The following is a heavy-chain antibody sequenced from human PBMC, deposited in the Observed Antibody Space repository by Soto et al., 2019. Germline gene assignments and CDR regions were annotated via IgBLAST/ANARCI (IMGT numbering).Heavy chain of an antibody. CDR1: GGSISSYY. CDR3: ARGEVGWGYFDY. D-gene: IGHD1-26*01. V-gene: IGHV4-59*01. J-gene: IGHJ4*02. Sequence: QVQLQESGPGLVKPSETLSLTCTVSGGSISSYYWSWIRQPPGKGLEWIGYIYYSGSTNYNPSLKSRVTISVDTSKNQFSLKLSSVTAADTAVYYCARGEVGWGYFDYWGQGTLVTVSS. CDR2: IYYSGST.